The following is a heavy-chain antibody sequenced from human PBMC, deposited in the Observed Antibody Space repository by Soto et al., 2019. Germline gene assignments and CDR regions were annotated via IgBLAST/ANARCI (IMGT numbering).Heavy chain of an antibody. V-gene: IGHV1-2*02. CDR1: GYTFTGYY. D-gene: IGHD1-20*01. CDR2: INPNSGGT. CDR3: ARRPLTEGLPPSIARQYVMDV. J-gene: IGHJ6*02. Sequence: QVQLVQSGAEVKKPGASVKVSCKASGYTFTGYYIHWVRQAPGQGLEWMGWINPNSGGTNYAQKFQGRVTMTRDTSISTAYMELSSLTSDDTAVYYCARRPLTEGLPPSIARQYVMDVWGQGTTVTVSS.